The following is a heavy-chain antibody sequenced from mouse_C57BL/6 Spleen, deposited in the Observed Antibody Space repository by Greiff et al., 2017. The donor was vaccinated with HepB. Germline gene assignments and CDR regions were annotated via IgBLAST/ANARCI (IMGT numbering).Heavy chain of an antibody. D-gene: IGHD3-3*01. CDR3: ARAVFDY. V-gene: IGHV5-4*03. CDR1: GFTFSSYA. J-gene: IGHJ2*01. Sequence: EVKLMESGGGLVKPGGSLKLSCAASGFTFSSYAMSWVRQTPVKRLEWVATISDGGSYTYYPDNVKGRFTISRDNAKNNLYLQMSHLKSEDTAMYYCARAVFDYWGQGTTLTVSS. CDR2: ISDGGSYT.